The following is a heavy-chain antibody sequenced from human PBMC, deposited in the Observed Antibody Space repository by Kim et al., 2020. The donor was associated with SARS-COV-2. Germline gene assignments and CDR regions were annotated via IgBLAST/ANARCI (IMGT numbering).Heavy chain of an antibody. CDR2: INSDGSST. D-gene: IGHD4-17*01. J-gene: IGHJ6*02. V-gene: IGHV3-74*01. Sequence: GGSLRLSCAASGFTFSSYWMHWVRQAPGKGLVWVSRINSDGSSTSYADSVKGRFTISRDNAKNTLYLQMNSLRAEDTAVYYCARQNDYGGNFFYYYYGMDVWGQGTTVTVSS. CDR1: GFTFSSYW. CDR3: ARQNDYGGNFFYYYYGMDV.